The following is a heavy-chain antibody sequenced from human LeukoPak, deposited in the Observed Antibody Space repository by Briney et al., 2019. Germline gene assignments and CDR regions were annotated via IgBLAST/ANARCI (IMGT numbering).Heavy chain of an antibody. Sequence: PSETLSLTCAVSGFSISSGYFWAGIRQSPGKGLEWIGSIFHNGITYYNPSLKSRITISVDTSKNQFSLRLSSVTAADTAVYYCARRISTRRGETCSSTSCYFDYWGQGTLVTVSS. J-gene: IGHJ4*02. CDR3: ARRISTRRGETCSSTSCYFDY. CDR1: GFSISSGYF. CDR2: IFHNGIT. V-gene: IGHV4-38-2*01. D-gene: IGHD2-2*01.